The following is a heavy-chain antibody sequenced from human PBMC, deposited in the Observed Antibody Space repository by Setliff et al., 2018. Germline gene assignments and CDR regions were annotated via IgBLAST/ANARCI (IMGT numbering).Heavy chain of an antibody. V-gene: IGHV4-59*04. J-gene: IGHJ5*02. D-gene: IGHD4-17*01. CDR2: FYFRGSH. CDR3: ARGNGATTGWFDP. CDR1: GESFSNNY. Sequence: SETLSLTCSVDGESFSNNYWSWIRQAPGKGLEWIGDFYFRGSHYYKPSLESRLSISVDTSKNQLSLTLTSVTAADTAISYCARGNGATTGWFDPWGQGTLVTVSS.